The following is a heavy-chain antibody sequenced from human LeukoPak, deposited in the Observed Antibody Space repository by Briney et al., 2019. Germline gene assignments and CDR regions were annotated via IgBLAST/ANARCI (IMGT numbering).Heavy chain of an antibody. J-gene: IGHJ6*02. V-gene: IGHV3-66*01. CDR1: GFTVSSNY. CDR3: ARDRDYYGSGSRRYYYGMDV. Sequence: GGSLRLSCAASGFTVSSNYMSWVRQAPGKGLEWVSVIYSGGSTYYADSVKGRFTISRDNSKNTLYLQMNSLRAEDTAVYYCARDRDYYGSGSRRYYYGMDVWGQGTTVTVSS. D-gene: IGHD3-10*01. CDR2: IYSGGST.